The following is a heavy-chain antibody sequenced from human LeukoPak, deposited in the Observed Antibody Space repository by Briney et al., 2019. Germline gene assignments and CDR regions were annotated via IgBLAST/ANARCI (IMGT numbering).Heavy chain of an antibody. J-gene: IGHJ5*02. CDR2: IYYSGST. CDR1: GGSISSGDYY. V-gene: IGHV4-30-4*08. D-gene: IGHD3-3*01. Sequence: SETLSLTCTVSGGSISSGDYYWSWIRQPPGKGLEWIGYIYYSGSTYYNPSLKSRVTISVDTSKSQFSLKLSSVTAADTDVYYCARGSGYDFWSGYYKFDPWGQGNLVTVSS. CDR3: ARGSGYDFWSGYYKFDP.